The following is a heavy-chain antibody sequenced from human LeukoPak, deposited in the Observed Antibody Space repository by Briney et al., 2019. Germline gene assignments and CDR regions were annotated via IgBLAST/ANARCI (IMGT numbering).Heavy chain of an antibody. J-gene: IGHJ6*02. Sequence: SETLSLTCTVSGGSISSSSYYWGWIRQPPGKGLEWIGSIHYSGSTYYNPSLKSRVTISVDTSKNQFSLKLSSVTAADTAVYYCARHLDDYGDLHLYHYYYGMDVWGQGTTVTVSS. CDR1: GGSISSSSYY. CDR2: IHYSGST. D-gene: IGHD4-17*01. CDR3: ARHLDDYGDLHLYHYYYGMDV. V-gene: IGHV4-39*01.